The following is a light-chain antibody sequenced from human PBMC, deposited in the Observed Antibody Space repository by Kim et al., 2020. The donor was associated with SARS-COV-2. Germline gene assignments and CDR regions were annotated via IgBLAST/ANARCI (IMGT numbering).Light chain of an antibody. CDR1: SLTGVY. Sequence: MGQTVRITCHGHSLTGVYADWYLQKPGHAPVLVIYGKNSRPSGVPDRSSGSRSGNTASLTITGAQAEDEAAYYCNSRDSSGNHMVFGGGTQLTVL. CDR2: GKN. V-gene: IGLV3-19*01. CDR3: NSRDSSGNHMV. J-gene: IGLJ2*01.